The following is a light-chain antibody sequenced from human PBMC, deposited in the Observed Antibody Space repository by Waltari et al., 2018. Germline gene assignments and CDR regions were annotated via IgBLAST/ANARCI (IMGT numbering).Light chain of an antibody. CDR1: SSDVGNYKR. J-gene: IGLJ2*01. CDR2: AVS. V-gene: IGLV2-23*02. Sequence: QSALTQPASVSGSPGQSITISCTGTSSDVGNYKRVSWYQQHPGKAPKLMIYAVSKRPSGVSDRLSGCKSGDMASLTISSLQPEDEAEYFCSSYAGSSKGVFGGGTKVTVL. CDR3: SSYAGSSKGV.